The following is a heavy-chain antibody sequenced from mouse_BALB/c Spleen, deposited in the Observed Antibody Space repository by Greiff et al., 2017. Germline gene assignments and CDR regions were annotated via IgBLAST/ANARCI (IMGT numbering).Heavy chain of an antibody. CDR3: AREKNWDDYWYFDV. CDR1: GFSLTSYG. CDR2: IWAGGST. J-gene: IGHJ1*01. Sequence: QVQLKESGPGLVAPSQSLSITCTVSGFSLTSYGVHWVRQPPGKGLEWLGVIWAGGSTNYNSALMSRLSISKDNSKSQVFLKMNSLQTDDTAMYYCAREKNWDDYWYFDVWGAGTTVTVSS. V-gene: IGHV2-9*02. D-gene: IGHD4-1*01.